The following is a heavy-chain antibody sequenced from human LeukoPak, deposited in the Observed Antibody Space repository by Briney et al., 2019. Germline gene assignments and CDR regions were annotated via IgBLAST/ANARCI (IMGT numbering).Heavy chain of an antibody. D-gene: IGHD6-19*01. Sequence: GGSLRLSCAASGFTFSNSAMSWVRQAPGKGLEWVSTLSGSGITTYYADSVKGRFTISRDNSKNTLYLQMNSLRAEDTAVYYCAKGIYSSGWSYFDYWGHGTLVTVSP. CDR1: GFTFSNSA. CDR3: AKGIYSSGWSYFDY. V-gene: IGHV3-23*01. J-gene: IGHJ4*01. CDR2: LSGSGITT.